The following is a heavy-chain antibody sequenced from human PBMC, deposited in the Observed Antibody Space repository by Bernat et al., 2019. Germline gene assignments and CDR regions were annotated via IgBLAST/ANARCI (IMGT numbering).Heavy chain of an antibody. CDR2: ISYDGSNK. Sequence: QVQLVESGGGVVQPGRSLRLSCAASGFTFISYAMHWVRQAPGKGLEWVAVISYDGSNKYYADSVKGRFTISRDNSKNTLYLQMNSLRAEDTAVYYCARAYCSGGSCYSYFDYWGQGTLVTVSS. V-gene: IGHV3-30-3*01. J-gene: IGHJ4*02. D-gene: IGHD2-15*01. CDR3: ARAYCSGGSCYSYFDY. CDR1: GFTFISYA.